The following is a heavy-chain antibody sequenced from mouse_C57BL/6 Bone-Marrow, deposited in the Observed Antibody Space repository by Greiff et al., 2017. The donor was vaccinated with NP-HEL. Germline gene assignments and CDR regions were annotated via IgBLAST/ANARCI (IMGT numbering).Heavy chain of an antibody. Sequence: DVMLVESGEGLVKPGGSLKLSCAASGFTFSSYAMSWVRQTPEKRLEWVAYISSGGDYIYYADTVKGRFTISRDNARNTLYLQMSSLKSEDTAMYYCTRGGNYYGSPWFAYWGQGTLVTVSA. J-gene: IGHJ3*01. CDR3: TRGGNYYGSPWFAY. V-gene: IGHV5-9-1*02. CDR1: GFTFSSYA. D-gene: IGHD1-1*01. CDR2: ISSGGDYI.